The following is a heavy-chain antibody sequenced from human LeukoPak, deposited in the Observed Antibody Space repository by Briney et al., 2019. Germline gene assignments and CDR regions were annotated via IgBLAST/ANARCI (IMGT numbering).Heavy chain of an antibody. CDR1: GFTFSSYA. Sequence: GSLRLSCAASGFTFSSYAMSWVRQAPGKGLEWVSGISGSGDNTYYADSVKGRFTISRDNSKNTLYVQVNSLGTEDTAAYYCAKESYYDSSGSFYFDYWGQGTLVTVSS. CDR3: AKESYYDSSGSFYFDY. CDR2: ISGSGDNT. D-gene: IGHD3-22*01. V-gene: IGHV3-23*01. J-gene: IGHJ4*02.